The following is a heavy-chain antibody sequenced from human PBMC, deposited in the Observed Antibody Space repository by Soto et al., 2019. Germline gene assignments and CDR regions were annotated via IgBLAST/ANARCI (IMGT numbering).Heavy chain of an antibody. D-gene: IGHD1-1*01. Sequence: PSETLSLTCAVYGGSFSGYYWSWVRQPPGKGLEWIGEINHSGSTKYNPSLKSRFTMSVDTSRNQFSLKLTSVTAADTAVYYCERTYRFEYWGKGTLVTVSS. CDR3: ERTYRFEY. CDR2: INHSGST. J-gene: IGHJ4*02. V-gene: IGHV4-34*01. CDR1: GGSFSGYY.